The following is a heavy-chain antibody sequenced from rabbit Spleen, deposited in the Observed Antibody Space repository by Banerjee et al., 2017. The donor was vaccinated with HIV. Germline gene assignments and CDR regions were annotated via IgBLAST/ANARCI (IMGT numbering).Heavy chain of an antibody. D-gene: IGHD8-1*01. Sequence: QSLEESGGDLVKPGASLTLTCTASGFSFSSRYYMNWVRQAPGKGLEWIGYIDPVFGITYFANWVNGRFSISRENAQNTVFLQMTSLTAADTATYFCARDGAGGSYFALWGQGTLVTVS. CDR2: IDPVFGIT. CDR3: ARDGAGGSYFAL. CDR1: GFSFSSRYY. V-gene: IGHV1S40*01. J-gene: IGHJ3*01.